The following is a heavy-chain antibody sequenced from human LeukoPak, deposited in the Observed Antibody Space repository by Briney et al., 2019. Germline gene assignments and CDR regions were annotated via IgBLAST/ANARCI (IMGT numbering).Heavy chain of an antibody. V-gene: IGHV4-38-2*01. J-gene: IGHJ6*03. CDR1: GYSISNGYY. CDR3: ARQHDSYYYYYIDV. CDR2: LYHSDSA. Sequence: PSETLSLTCAVSGYSISNGYYWVWIRQPPGRGLEWFGSLYHSDSAYYNTSLRSRVSMSVDTSKNQFSLTLSFVTAADTAVYYCARQHDSYYYYYIDVRGSGTTVTVSS.